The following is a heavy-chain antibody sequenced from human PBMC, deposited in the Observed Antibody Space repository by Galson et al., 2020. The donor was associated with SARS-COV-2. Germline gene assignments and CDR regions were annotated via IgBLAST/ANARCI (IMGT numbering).Heavy chain of an antibody. CDR3: ATGPPIAVAGLIWFDP. D-gene: IGHD6-19*01. J-gene: IGHJ5*02. CDR1: GYTLTELS. CDR2: FDPEDGET. V-gene: IGHV1-24*01. Sequence: ASVKVSCKVSGYTLTELSMHWVRQAPGKGLEWMGGFDPEDGETIYAQKFQGRVTMTEDTSTDTAYMELSSLRSEDTAVYYCATGPPIAVAGLIWFDPWGQGTLVTVSS.